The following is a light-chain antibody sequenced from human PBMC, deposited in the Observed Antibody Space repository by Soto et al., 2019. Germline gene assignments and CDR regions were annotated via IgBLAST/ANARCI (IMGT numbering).Light chain of an antibody. CDR3: QSYDSSLSGYV. V-gene: IGLV1-40*01. J-gene: IGLJ1*01. CDR1: SSNIGAGYD. CDR2: GNS. Sequence: QSVLTQPPSVSGAPGQRVTISCTGSSSNIGAGYDVHWYQQLPGTAPKVLIYGNSNRPSGVPDRFSGSKSGTSASLAITGLQAEDEAEYYCQSYDSSLSGYVFGTGTKVTVL.